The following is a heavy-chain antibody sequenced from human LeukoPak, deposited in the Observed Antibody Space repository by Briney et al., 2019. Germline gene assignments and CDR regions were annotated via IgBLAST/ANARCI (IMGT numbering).Heavy chain of an antibody. J-gene: IGHJ5*02. V-gene: IGHV5-51*01. CDR3: ARQRTNGAMRSAP. CDR2: IYPGDSDT. CDR1: GYSFTSYW. D-gene: IGHD2-8*01. Sequence: GESLKVSCKGSGYSFTSYWIGWVRQMPGKGVEWMGMIYPGDSDTRYSPSCQAQVTSSADKSISTAYLQWSSLKASDTAMYYCARQRTNGAMRSAPWGQGTLVTVSS.